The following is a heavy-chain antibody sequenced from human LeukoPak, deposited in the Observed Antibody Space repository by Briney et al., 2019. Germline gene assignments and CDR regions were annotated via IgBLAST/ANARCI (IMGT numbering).Heavy chain of an antibody. J-gene: IGHJ3*02. V-gene: IGHV4-59*08. CDR2: IYYSGST. CDR3: ARRTYYDSSGPIDAFDI. CDR1: GGSISSYY. D-gene: IGHD3-22*01. Sequence: SETLSLTCTVSGGSISSYYWSWIRQPPGKGLEWIGYIYYSGSTNYNPSLKSRVTISVDTSKNQFSLKLSSVTAADTAVYYCARRTYYDSSGPIDAFDIWGQGTMVTVSS.